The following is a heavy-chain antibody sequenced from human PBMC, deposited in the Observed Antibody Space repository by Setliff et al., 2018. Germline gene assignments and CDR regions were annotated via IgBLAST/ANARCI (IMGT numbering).Heavy chain of an antibody. CDR1: GYTFTDYY. Sequence: ASVKVSCKASGYTFTDYYMHWVRQAPGQGLEWMGWINPNSGGTNYAQKFQGRVTMTRDTPISTAYMELSRLRSDDAAMFYCARHTYYYDSSGYYYIGYFDYWGQGTLVTVSS. J-gene: IGHJ4*02. CDR3: ARHTYYYDSSGYYYIGYFDY. CDR2: INPNSGGT. V-gene: IGHV1-2*02. D-gene: IGHD3-22*01.